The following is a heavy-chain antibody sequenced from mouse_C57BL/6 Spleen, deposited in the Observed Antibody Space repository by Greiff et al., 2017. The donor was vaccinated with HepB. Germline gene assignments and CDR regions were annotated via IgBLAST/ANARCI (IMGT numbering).Heavy chain of an antibody. J-gene: IGHJ4*01. D-gene: IGHD1-1*01. CDR1: GYTFTSYW. Sequence: VQLQQSGAELAKPGASVKLSCKASGYTFTSYWMHWVKQRPGQGLEWIGYINPSSGYTKYNQKFKDKATLTADKSSSTAYMQLSSLTYEDSAVYSCAMITTVVDYYAMDYWGQGTSVTVSS. CDR2: INPSSGYT. CDR3: AMITTVVDYYAMDY. V-gene: IGHV1-7*01.